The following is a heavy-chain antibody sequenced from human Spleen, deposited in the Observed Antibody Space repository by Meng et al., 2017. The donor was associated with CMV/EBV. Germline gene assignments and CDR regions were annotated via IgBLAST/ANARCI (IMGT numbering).Heavy chain of an antibody. CDR2: TYYRSKWYN. CDR3: ARGQRSVLKWGHAFDI. CDR1: GDSVSSNSAA. J-gene: IGHJ3*02. D-gene: IGHD6-25*01. V-gene: IGHV6-1*01. Sequence: SQTLSLTCAISGDSVSSNSAAWNWIRQSPSRGLEWLGRTYYRSKWYNDYAVSVKSRITINPDTSKNQFSLQLKSVTPEDTAVYYCARGQRSVLKWGHAFDIWGQGTMVTVSS.